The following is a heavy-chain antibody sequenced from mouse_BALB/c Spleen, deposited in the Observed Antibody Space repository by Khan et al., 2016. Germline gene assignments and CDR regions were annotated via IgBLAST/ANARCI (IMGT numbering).Heavy chain of an antibody. CDR1: GYTFTNYG. J-gene: IGHJ4*01. Sequence: QIQLVQSGPELKKPGETVKISCKASGYTFTNYGMNWVKQAPGKGLKWMGWINSNTGEPTYAEEFKGRFAFSLETSACTAYLQINNIKNEDTGTYFCARTGDYPDYARDFGGHGTSVTVSS. CDR3: ARTGDYPDYARDF. D-gene: IGHD2-13*01. CDR2: INSNTGEP. V-gene: IGHV9-3*02.